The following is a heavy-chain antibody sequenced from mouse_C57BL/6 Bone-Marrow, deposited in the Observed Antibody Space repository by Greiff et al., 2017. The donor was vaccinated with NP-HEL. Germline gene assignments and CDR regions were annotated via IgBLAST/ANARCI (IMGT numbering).Heavy chain of an antibody. CDR1: GFSINSDCY. J-gene: IGHJ4*01. CDR2: PFYSGIT. D-gene: IGHD1-1*01. V-gene: IGHV3-3*01. Sequence: EVQLQESGPSLVRPSQTLSLTCTVTGFSINSDCYWIWIRQFPGNKLEYIGYPFYSGITYYNPSLESRTYITRDTSKNQFSLKLSSVTTEDTATYYCARDSGSPYAMDYWGQGTSVTVSS. CDR3: ARDSGSPYAMDY.